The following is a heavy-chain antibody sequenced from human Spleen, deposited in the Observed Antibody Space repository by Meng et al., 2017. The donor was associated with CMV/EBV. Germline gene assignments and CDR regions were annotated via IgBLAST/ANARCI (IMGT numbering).Heavy chain of an antibody. J-gene: IGHJ4*02. CDR3: ARYDPLRGSLDY. D-gene: IGHD4-23*01. V-gene: IGHV4-61*01. CDR1: GGSVSSGSYY. Sequence: GSLRLSCTVSGGSVSSGSYYWSWIRQPPGKGLEWIGYVYSSGNTNYNPSVKSRVTISIDTSKSQFSLNLTSVTAADTAVYYCARYDPLRGSLDYWGQGTLVTVSS. CDR2: VYSSGNT.